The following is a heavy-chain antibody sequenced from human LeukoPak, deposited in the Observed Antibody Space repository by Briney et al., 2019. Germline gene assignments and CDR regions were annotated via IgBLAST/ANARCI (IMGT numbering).Heavy chain of an antibody. J-gene: IGHJ5*02. CDR3: ARDNYDILTEGWFDP. V-gene: IGHV4-30-2*01. CDR1: GGSISSGGYS. CDR2: IYHSGST. Sequence: ASQTLSLTCAVSGGSISSGGYSWSWIRQPPGKGLEWIGYIYHSGSTYYNPSLKSRVTISVDTSKNQFSLKLSSVTAADTAVYYCARDNYDILTEGWFDPWGQGTLVTVSS. D-gene: IGHD3-9*01.